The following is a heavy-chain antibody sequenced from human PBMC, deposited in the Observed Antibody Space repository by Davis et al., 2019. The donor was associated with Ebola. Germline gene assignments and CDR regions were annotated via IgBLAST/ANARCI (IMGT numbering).Heavy chain of an antibody. Sequence: ASVKVSCKASGYTFTSHDINWVRQATGQGLEWVGWMHPNSGNTGYAEKFQGRVTMTRDTSISTAYMELTSLTSEDTAVYFCARGGYSSSAYWGQGTLVTVSS. CDR2: MHPNSGNT. J-gene: IGHJ4*02. D-gene: IGHD6-6*01. CDR3: ARGGYSSSAY. CDR1: GYTFTSHD. V-gene: IGHV1-8*01.